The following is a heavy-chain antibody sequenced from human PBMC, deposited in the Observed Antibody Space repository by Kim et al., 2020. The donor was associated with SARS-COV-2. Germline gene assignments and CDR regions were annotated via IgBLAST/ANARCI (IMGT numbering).Heavy chain of an antibody. J-gene: IGHJ4*02. CDR2: INIDGRST. D-gene: IGHD3-10*01. V-gene: IGHV3-74*01. CDR3: ARGGPNYGNSGY. Sequence: GGSLRLSCAASGFTFSNYWIHWVRQAPGKGLVWVSRINIDGRSTVYAESVKGRFTISRDNAKNTVYLQVNSLTADDTAVYYCARGGPNYGNSGYWGQGTLVTVSS. CDR1: GFTFSNYW.